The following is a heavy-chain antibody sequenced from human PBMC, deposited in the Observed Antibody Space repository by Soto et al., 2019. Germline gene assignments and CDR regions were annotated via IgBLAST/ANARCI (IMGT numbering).Heavy chain of an antibody. V-gene: IGHV4-34*01. CDR3: ARVRSYDY. J-gene: IGHJ4*02. Sequence: QVQLQQWGAGLLKPSETLSLTCAVYGGSFSGYYWSWIRQPPGKGLEWIGEINHSGSTNYNPSLKSRVTISVDTSKNQFSLTLSSVTAADTAVYYCARVRSYDYWGQGTLVTVSS. CDR2: INHSGST. CDR1: GGSFSGYY.